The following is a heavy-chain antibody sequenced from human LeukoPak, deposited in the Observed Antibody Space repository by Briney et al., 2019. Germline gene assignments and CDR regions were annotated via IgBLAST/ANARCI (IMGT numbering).Heavy chain of an antibody. J-gene: IGHJ4*02. V-gene: IGHV3-30*02. CDR1: GFTFSSYG. Sequence: PGGSLRLSCAASGFTFSSYGMHWVRQAPGKGLEWVAFIRYDGSNKYYADSVEGRFTISRDNSKNTLYLQMNSLRAEDTAVYYCAKDYKDDFWSGYPDFDYWGQGTLVTVSS. CDR2: IRYDGSNK. D-gene: IGHD3-3*01. CDR3: AKDYKDDFWSGYPDFDY.